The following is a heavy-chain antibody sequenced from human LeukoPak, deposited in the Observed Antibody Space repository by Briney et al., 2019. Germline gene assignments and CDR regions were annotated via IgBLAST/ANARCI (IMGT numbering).Heavy chain of an antibody. V-gene: IGHV3-30*18. CDR3: AKATDGEGSFLGAGREKESYYYYGMDV. CDR1: GFTFSSYG. D-gene: IGHD1-26*01. Sequence: QTGGSLRLSCAASGFTFSSYGRHWVRQPPGKGLEWVAVISYDGSNKYYADSVKGRFTISRDNSKNTLYLQMNSLRAEDTAVYYCAKATDGEGSFLGAGREKESYYYYGMDVWGKGTTVTVSS. J-gene: IGHJ6*04. CDR2: ISYDGSNK.